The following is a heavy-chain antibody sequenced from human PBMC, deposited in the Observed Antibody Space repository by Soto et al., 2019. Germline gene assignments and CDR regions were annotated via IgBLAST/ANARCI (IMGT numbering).Heavy chain of an antibody. CDR3: ARGSFDSSGYYLDY. CDR2: IYHSGST. Sequence: PSETLSLTCAVSGGSISSGGYSWSWIRQPPGKGLEWIGYIYHSGSTYYNPSLKSRVTISVDRSKNQFSLKLSSVTAAATAVYYCARGSFDSSGYYLDYWGQGTLVTVSS. D-gene: IGHD3-22*01. J-gene: IGHJ4*02. V-gene: IGHV4-30-2*01. CDR1: GGSISSGGYS.